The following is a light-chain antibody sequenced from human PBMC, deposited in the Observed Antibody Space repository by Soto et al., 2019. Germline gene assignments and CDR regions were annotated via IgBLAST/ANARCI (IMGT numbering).Light chain of an antibody. CDR2: GAS. CDR1: QTVSSDC. J-gene: IGKJ5*01. V-gene: IGKV3-20*01. CDR3: QQHGSFPQT. Sequence: ESVLGQSPGTLSLSPGERATLSCRASQTVSSDCLAWYQLKFGQAPRLLIYGASSRATGIPDRFSGSGSGTDFSLTISRLETEACAVYYCQQHGSFPQTLGQGKRLDIK.